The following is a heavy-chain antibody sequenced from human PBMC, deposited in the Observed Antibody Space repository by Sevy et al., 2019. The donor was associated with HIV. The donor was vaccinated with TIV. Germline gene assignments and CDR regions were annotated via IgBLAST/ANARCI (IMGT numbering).Heavy chain of an antibody. Sequence: GGSLRLSCAASGFSFSHAWMTWVRQAPGKGLEWVGRIKSKPDGGTIDYAAPVKGRFTISRDDSKNTLYLQMNSLKNEDTAVYYCSTDPIIVLLVTDGMDVWGQGTTVTVSS. CDR3: STDPIIVLLVTDGMDV. J-gene: IGHJ6*02. D-gene: IGHD2-8*02. CDR2: IKSKPDGGTI. CDR1: GFSFSHAW. V-gene: IGHV3-15*01.